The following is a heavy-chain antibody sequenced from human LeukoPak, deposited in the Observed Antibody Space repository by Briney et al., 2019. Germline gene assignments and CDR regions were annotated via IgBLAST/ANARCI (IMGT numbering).Heavy chain of an antibody. V-gene: IGHV3-11*04. CDR1: GFTFSDYY. D-gene: IGHD6-13*01. CDR3: AKDGVGYSSSNYYMDV. J-gene: IGHJ6*03. Sequence: NPGGSLRLSCAASGFTFSDYYMSWIRQAPGKGLEWVSYISSSGSTIYYADSVKGRFTISRDNSKNTLYLQMNSLRAEDTAVYYCAKDGVGYSSSNYYMDVWGKGTTVTVSS. CDR2: ISSSGSTI.